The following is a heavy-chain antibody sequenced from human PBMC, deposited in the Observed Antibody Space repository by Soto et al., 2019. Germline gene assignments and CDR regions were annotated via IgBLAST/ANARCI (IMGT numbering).Heavy chain of an antibody. V-gene: IGHV3-23*01. Sequence: GGSLRLSXAASGFTFSSYAMSWVRQAPGKGLEWVSAISGSGGSTYYADSVKGRFTISRDNSKNTLYLQMNSLRAGDTAVYYCAKSLYYYDTLDYWGQGTLVTVSS. CDR2: ISGSGGST. D-gene: IGHD3-22*01. J-gene: IGHJ4*02. CDR1: GFTFSSYA. CDR3: AKSLYYYDTLDY.